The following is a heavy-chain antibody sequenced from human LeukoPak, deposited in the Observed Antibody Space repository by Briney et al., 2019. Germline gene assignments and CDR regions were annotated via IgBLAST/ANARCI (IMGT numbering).Heavy chain of an antibody. Sequence: GGSLRLSCAAPGFTFDDYAMHWVRQAPGKGLEWVSLISGDGGSTYYADSVKGRFTISRDNSKNSLYLQMNSLRTEDTALYYCAKDTYYYDSSGYYEWGQGTLVTVSS. CDR2: ISGDGGST. CDR3: AKDTYYYDSSGYYE. CDR1: GFTFDDYA. D-gene: IGHD3-22*01. V-gene: IGHV3-43*02. J-gene: IGHJ4*02.